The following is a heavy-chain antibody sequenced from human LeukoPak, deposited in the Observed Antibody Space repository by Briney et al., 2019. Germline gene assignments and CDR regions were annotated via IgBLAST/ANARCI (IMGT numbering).Heavy chain of an antibody. V-gene: IGHV3-7*01. CDR2: IKHDGSEE. CDR3: AGGQGWHFDL. CDR1: GFTFDDYA. J-gene: IGHJ2*01. Sequence: PGGSLRLSCAASGFTFDDYAMHWFRQAPGKGLEWVADIKHDGSEEHYVASVKGRFTISRDNAKLYLQMNSLRAEDTAVYYCAGGQGWHFDLWGRGTLITVSS. D-gene: IGHD2-15*01.